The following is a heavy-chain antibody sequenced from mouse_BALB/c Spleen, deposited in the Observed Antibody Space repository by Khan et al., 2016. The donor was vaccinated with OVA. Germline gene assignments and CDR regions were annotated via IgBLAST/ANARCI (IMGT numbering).Heavy chain of an antibody. Sequence: VQLQQSGADLMKPGASVKISCKVAGYTFSSYWIEWIKQRPGHGLEWIGEILPGSGSTNCNEKFKGKATFTADTSSNTAYMQLSSLTSEDSAVYYWSRVNSGNRNYFGYWGQGTTLTVSS. CDR2: ILPGSGST. V-gene: IGHV1-9*01. CDR3: SRVNSGNRNYFGY. CDR1: GYTFSSYW. D-gene: IGHD1-1*01. J-gene: IGHJ2*01.